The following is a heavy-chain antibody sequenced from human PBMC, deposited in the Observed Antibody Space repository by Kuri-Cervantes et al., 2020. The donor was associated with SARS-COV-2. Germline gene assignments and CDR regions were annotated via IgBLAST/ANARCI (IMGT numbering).Heavy chain of an antibody. CDR2: IYYSGSV. D-gene: IGHD2-2*01. CDR1: GDSISPYY. V-gene: IGHV4-59*01. CDR3: ARSAAAFYGMDV. J-gene: IGHJ6*02. Sequence: AGSLRLSCTVSGDSISPYYWTWIRQPPGKGLEWIGHIYYSGSVNYNPSLMSRLPISVDKSKNQVSLKLTSVTAADTAVYYCARSAAAFYGMDVWGQGTTVTVSS.